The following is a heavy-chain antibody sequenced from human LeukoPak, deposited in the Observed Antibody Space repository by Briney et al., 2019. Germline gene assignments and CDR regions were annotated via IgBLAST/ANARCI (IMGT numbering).Heavy chain of an antibody. Sequence: ASVKVSCKASGYTFTDYYINWVRQAPGQGLEWMGWISAYNGNTNYAQKLQGRVTMTTDTSTSTAYMELRSLRSDDTAVYYCARDSPYPSSSWYETQFDPWGQGTLVTVSS. CDR2: ISAYNGNT. J-gene: IGHJ5*02. V-gene: IGHV1-18*04. CDR1: GYTFTDYY. D-gene: IGHD6-13*01. CDR3: ARDSPYPSSSWYETQFDP.